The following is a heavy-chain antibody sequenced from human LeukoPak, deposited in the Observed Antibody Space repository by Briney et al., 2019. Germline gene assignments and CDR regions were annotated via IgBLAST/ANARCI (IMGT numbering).Heavy chain of an antibody. CDR3: AKDGTLNIVVVPAATDWYFDL. CDR1: GFTFDDYA. Sequence: GGSLRLSCAASGFTFDDYAVHWVRQAPGKGLEWVSGISWNSGSIGYADSVKGRFTISRDNAKNSLYLQMNSLRAEDTALYYCAKDGTLNIVVVPAATDWYFDLWGRGTLVTVSS. D-gene: IGHD2-2*01. CDR2: ISWNSGSI. V-gene: IGHV3-9*01. J-gene: IGHJ2*01.